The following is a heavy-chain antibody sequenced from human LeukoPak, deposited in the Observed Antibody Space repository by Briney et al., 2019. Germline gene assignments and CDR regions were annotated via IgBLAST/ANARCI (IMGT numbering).Heavy chain of an antibody. CDR2: IYPGDSDT. V-gene: IGHV5-51*01. J-gene: IGHJ4*02. Sequence: GESLKISCKGSGYSFTSYWIAWVRQMPGKGLEWMGIIYPGDSDTRYSPSFQGQVTISADKSISTAYLQWSSLKASDTAMYYCARLTGTVVTAPYFDYWGQGTLVTVSS. D-gene: IGHD4-23*01. CDR3: ARLTGTVVTAPYFDY. CDR1: GYSFTSYW.